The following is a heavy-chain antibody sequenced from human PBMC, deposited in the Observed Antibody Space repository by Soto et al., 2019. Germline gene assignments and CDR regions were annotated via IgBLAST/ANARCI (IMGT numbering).Heavy chain of an antibody. CDR2: IYWDDDK. D-gene: IGHD2-8*01. CDR1: GFSLSSSGVA. J-gene: IGHJ4*02. V-gene: IGHV2-5*02. Sequence: QITLKESGPPVVKPTQTLTLTCTFSGFSLSSSGVAVGWIRQPPGKALEWLALIYWDDDKRYSPSLKNRLTIAKDTSNNQVVLTMTNMDPVDTATYYCVRDSPDLYGFDYWGQGTLVTVSS. CDR3: VRDSPDLYGFDY.